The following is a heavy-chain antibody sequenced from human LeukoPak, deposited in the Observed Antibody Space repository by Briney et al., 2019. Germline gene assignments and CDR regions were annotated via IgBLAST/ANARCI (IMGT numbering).Heavy chain of an antibody. CDR3: ARDYEGYCSSTSCYYFDY. CDR1: GFTFSSYW. V-gene: IGHV3-7*01. CDR2: IKQDGSEK. D-gene: IGHD2-2*01. J-gene: IGHJ4*02. Sequence: GGSLRLSCAASGFTFSSYWMSWVRQAPGKGLEWVANIKQDGSEKYYVDSVKGRFTISRDNAKNSLYLQMNSLRAEDTAVYYCARDYEGYCSSTSCYYFDYWGQGTLVTVSS.